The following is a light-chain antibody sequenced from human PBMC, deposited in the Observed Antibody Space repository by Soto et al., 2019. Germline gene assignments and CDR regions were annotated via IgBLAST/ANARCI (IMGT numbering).Light chain of an antibody. Sequence: ESVLTQYPGTLSLSPGERATLSCRARQSVSNSYFAWYQQKPGQAPRLLIYGISSRATGIPDRFSGSGSGTEFTHTIIRLEPEDFLVYYCQQYSSLPHTFGQGTKLEVK. V-gene: IGKV3-20*01. CDR2: GIS. CDR1: QSVSNSY. J-gene: IGKJ2*01. CDR3: QQYSSLPHT.